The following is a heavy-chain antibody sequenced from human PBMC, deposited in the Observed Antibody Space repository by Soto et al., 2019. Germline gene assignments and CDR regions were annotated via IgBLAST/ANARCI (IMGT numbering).Heavy chain of an antibody. CDR3: AREGGRYCSGGSCQVDY. J-gene: IGHJ4*02. D-gene: IGHD2-15*01. Sequence: PPETLSLTCAFYGESFSGYNWTWIRQPPGKGLQWIGQINHSGGAYYNPSLKSRVTISVHTSNSQFSLELSSVTAADTAVYYCAREGGRYCSGGSCQVDYWGQGTLVT. V-gene: IGHV4-34*01. CDR2: INHSGGA. CDR1: GESFSGYN.